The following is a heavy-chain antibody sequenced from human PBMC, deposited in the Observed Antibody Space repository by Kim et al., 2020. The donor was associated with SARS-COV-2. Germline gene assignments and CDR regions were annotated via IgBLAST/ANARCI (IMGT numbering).Heavy chain of an antibody. Sequence: ASVKVSCKASGYTFTSYGISWVRQAPGQGLEWMGWISAYNGNTNYAQKLQGRVTMTTDTSTSTAYMELRSLRSDDTAVYYCARGAREQQLVRGNWFDPWGQGTLVTVSS. V-gene: IGHV1-18*01. D-gene: IGHD6-13*01. CDR2: ISAYNGNT. J-gene: IGHJ5*02. CDR3: ARGAREQQLVRGNWFDP. CDR1: GYTFTSYG.